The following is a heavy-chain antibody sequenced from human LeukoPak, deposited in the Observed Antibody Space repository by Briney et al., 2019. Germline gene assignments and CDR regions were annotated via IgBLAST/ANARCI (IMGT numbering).Heavy chain of an antibody. CDR2: IHGDGSTT. Sequence: PGGSLRLSCAASGFTFSSYSMHWVRQAPGKGRMWVSRIHGDGSTTNYADSVKGRFSISRDNAKNTLYLQMNSLRAEDTAVYYCALPSCGGDCFSGWGQGTLVTVSS. CDR3: ALPSCGGDCFSG. V-gene: IGHV3-74*01. CDR1: GFTFSSYS. D-gene: IGHD2-21*02. J-gene: IGHJ4*02.